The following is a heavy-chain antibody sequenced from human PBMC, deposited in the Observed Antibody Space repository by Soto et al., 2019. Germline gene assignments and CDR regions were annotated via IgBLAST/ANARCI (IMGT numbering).Heavy chain of an antibody. D-gene: IGHD2-15*01. J-gene: IGHJ6*03. Sequence: SETLSLTCAVYGGSFSGYYWSWIRLPPGKGLEWIGEINHSGSTNYNPSLKSRVTISVDTSKNQFSLKLSSVTAADTAVYYCARADVVVVAATPVDYYYMDVWGKGTTVTVSS. CDR3: ARADVVVVAATPVDYYYMDV. CDR2: INHSGST. V-gene: IGHV4-34*01. CDR1: GGSFSGYY.